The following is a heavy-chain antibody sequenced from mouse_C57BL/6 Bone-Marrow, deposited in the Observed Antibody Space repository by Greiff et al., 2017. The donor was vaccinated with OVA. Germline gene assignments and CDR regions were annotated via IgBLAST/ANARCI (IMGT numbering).Heavy chain of an antibody. Sequence: EVMLVESGAELVRPGASVKLSCTASGFNIKDDYMHWVKQRPEQGLEWIGWIDPENGDTEYASKFQGKATITADTSSNTAYLQLSSLTSEDTAVYYCTLYYYGYAMDYWGQGTSVTVSS. D-gene: IGHD1-1*01. CDR3: TLYYYGYAMDY. CDR1: GFNIKDDY. CDR2: IDPENGDT. J-gene: IGHJ4*01. V-gene: IGHV14-4*01.